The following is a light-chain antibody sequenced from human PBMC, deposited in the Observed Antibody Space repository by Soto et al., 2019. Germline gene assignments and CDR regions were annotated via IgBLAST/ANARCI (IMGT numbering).Light chain of an antibody. CDR1: QTISSGF. V-gene: IGKV3-20*01. Sequence: EIVLTQSQSILYLSPWDRATLSCMASQTISSGFLAWYQQKVGQAPRLLIYDASNRATGVPDRFSGSGSGTDFSLTISRLEPEDFEVYHCQQYSSSPRTFGQGTRLEI. CDR3: QQYSSSPRT. J-gene: IGKJ5*01. CDR2: DAS.